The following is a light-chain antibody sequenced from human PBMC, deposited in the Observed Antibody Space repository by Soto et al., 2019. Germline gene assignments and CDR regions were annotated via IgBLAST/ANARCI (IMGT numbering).Light chain of an antibody. CDR2: GDN. V-gene: IGLV1-40*01. Sequence: QAVLTQPPSVSGAPGQRITISCTGSSSNIGARYDVHWYRQLPGTAPKLLLYGDNNRPSGVPDRFSASKSGASASLAITGLQADDEADYYCQSYDSSLNRVFGTGTKVTVL. CDR1: SSNIGARYD. J-gene: IGLJ1*01. CDR3: QSYDSSLNRV.